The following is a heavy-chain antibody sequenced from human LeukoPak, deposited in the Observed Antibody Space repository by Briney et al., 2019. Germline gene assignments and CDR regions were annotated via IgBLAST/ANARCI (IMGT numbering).Heavy chain of an antibody. J-gene: IGHJ4*02. CDR3: ASLRAVSTTDRDF. V-gene: IGHV4-39*07. Sequence: SETLSLTCAVSGDSMTSRNYYWGWIRRPRGKGLEFIGLIYNTGTSYYNPSFESRVSISADTSRSQFSLSLSSVTAADSAVYYCASLRAVSTTDRDFWGQGTLVTVSS. CDR1: GDSMTSRNYY. D-gene: IGHD5/OR15-5a*01. CDR2: IYNTGTS.